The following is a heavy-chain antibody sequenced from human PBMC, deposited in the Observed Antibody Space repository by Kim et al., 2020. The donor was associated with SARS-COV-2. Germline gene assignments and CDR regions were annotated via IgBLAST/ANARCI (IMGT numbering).Heavy chain of an antibody. J-gene: IGHJ2*01. Sequence: SETLSLTCTVSGGSISSSSYYWSWIRQPPGKVLEWIGSIYYSGSTYYTPSLKSRVTISVDTSKNQFSLKLSSVTAADTAVYDCARGDSSYWYFDLWGRGT. D-gene: IGHD3-10*01. CDR1: GGSISSSSYY. V-gene: IGHV4-39*01. CDR3: ARGDSSYWYFDL. CDR2: IYYSGST.